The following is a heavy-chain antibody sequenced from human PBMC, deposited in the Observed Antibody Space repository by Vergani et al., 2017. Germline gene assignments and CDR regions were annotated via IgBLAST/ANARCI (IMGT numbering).Heavy chain of an antibody. Sequence: QVQLVESGGGVVQPGRSLRLSCAASGFTFSSYGMHWVRQAPGKGLEWVAVIWYDGSNKYYADSVKGRFTISRDNSKNTLYLQMNSLRAEDTAVYYCARDASGGARPIAVAGLYDYWGQGTLVTVSS. CDR3: ARDASGGARPIAVAGLYDY. D-gene: IGHD6-19*01. J-gene: IGHJ4*02. CDR2: IWYDGSNK. V-gene: IGHV3-33*01. CDR1: GFTFSSYG.